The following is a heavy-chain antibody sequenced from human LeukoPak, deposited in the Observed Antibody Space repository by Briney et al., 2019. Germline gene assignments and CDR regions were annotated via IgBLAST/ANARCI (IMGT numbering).Heavy chain of an antibody. CDR3: ARGRRYNWNYWGNNWFDP. J-gene: IGHJ5*02. Sequence: SETLSLTCAVCGGSFRGYYWSWIRPPPGKGLGGIGEINHSGSTNYNPSLKSRVTISVDTSKNQFSLKLSSVTAADTAVYYCARGRRYNWNYWGNNWFDPWGQGTLVTVSS. V-gene: IGHV4-34*01. D-gene: IGHD1-7*01. CDR1: GGSFRGYY. CDR2: INHSGST.